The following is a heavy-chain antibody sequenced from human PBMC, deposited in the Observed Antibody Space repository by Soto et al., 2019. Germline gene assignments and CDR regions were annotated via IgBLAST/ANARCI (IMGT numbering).Heavy chain of an antibody. Sequence: ASVKVSCKAFGYTFSSYDINWVRQATGQGLEWMGWMNPQSGKTGYAQKFQGRVTMTRNTSTSTASMELSSLRSEDTAVYYCARVIVPGAAGIGMDVWGPGTTVTVSS. CDR2: MNPQSGKT. D-gene: IGHD3-22*01. CDR1: GYTFSSYD. CDR3: ARVIVPGAAGIGMDV. V-gene: IGHV1-8*01. J-gene: IGHJ6*02.